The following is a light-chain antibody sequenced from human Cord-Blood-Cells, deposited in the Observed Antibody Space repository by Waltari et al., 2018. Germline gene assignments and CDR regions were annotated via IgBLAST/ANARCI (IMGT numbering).Light chain of an antibody. CDR1: SSDVGGYNY. CDR3: SSYTSSSSWV. Sequence: QSALTQPASASGSPVQSITISCTGTSSDVGGYNYVSWYQQHPGKAPKLMIYDVSNRPSGVSNRFSGSKSGNTASLTISGLQAEDEADYYCSSYTSSSSWVFGGGTKLTVL. CDR2: DVS. J-gene: IGLJ3*02. V-gene: IGLV2-14*03.